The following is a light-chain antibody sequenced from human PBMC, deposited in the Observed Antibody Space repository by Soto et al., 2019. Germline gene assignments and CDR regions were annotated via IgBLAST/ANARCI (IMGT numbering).Light chain of an antibody. Sequence: VLTQSPGTLSLSPGERATLSCRAGQSVSSGYLAWYQQKPGQAPRLLIYATYTRATGIPDRFSGSGSGTDFTLTXSRLXPEXFAVYYCQQYGPSPLYTFGQGTKLEIK. CDR2: ATY. CDR3: QQYGPSPLYT. CDR1: QSVSSGY. V-gene: IGKV3-20*01. J-gene: IGKJ2*01.